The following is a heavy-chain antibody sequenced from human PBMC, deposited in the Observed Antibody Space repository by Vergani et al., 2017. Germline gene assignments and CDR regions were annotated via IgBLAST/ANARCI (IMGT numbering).Heavy chain of an antibody. J-gene: IGHJ5*02. D-gene: IGHD5-18*01. CDR3: ARSPHGYTYGGYISQFDP. Sequence: EVHLLESGGGLVRSGGPLSLPCAASGFTFSILWMTWVRQAPGKGLEWVANIKYDGSKKNYVDSVKGRFTISRDNAKNSLYLQMNNLRVEDTAVYFCARSPHGYTYGGYISQFDPWGQGTLVTVSS. CDR1: GFTFSILW. V-gene: IGHV3-7*01. CDR2: IKYDGSKK.